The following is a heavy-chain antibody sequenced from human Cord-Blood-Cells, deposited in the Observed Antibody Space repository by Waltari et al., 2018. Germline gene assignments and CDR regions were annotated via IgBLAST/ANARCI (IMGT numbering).Heavy chain of an antibody. D-gene: IGHD1-26*01. CDR1: GFTFSSYS. CDR2: ISSSSSYI. J-gene: IGHJ4*02. Sequence: EVQLVESGGGLVKPGGSLRPSCAASGFTFSSYSMNWVRQAPGKGLEWVSSISSSSSYIYYADSVKGRFTISRDNAKNSLYLQMNSLRAEDTAVYYCARVGGSYFDYWGQGTLVTVSS. CDR3: ARVGGSYFDY. V-gene: IGHV3-21*01.